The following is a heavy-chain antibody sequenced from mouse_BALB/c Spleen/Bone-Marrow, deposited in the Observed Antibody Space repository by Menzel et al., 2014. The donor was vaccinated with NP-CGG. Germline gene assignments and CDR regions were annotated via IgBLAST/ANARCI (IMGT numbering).Heavy chain of an antibody. V-gene: IGHV3-5*02. CDR2: IYYSGTI. D-gene: IGHD2-4*01. CDR1: GISITTGNYR. Sequence: EVKLEESGPGLVKPSQTVSLTCTVTGISITTGNYRWSWIRQFPGNKLEWIGYIYYSGTITYNPSLTSRTTITRATSKNQFFLEMNSLTAEDTATYYCARDGGLRGYAMDYWGQGTSVTVSS. J-gene: IGHJ4*01. CDR3: ARDGGLRGYAMDY.